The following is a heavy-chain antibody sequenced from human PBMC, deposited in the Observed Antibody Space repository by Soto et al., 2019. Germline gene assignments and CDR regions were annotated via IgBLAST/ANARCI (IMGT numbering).Heavy chain of an antibody. CDR3: AGERQAPYYYSGMDV. V-gene: IGHV1-18*01. Sequence: QVQVVQSGDEVKKPGASVKVSCKASGYTFTNYGFSWVRQAPGQGLEWRRWISGYNSNTKYAEKLQGRATMTTDTATSTPHMARRRLRSDDPAVHYCAGERQAPYYYSGMDVWGQGAAVTVSS. CDR2: ISGYNSNT. J-gene: IGHJ6*02. CDR1: GYTFTNYG.